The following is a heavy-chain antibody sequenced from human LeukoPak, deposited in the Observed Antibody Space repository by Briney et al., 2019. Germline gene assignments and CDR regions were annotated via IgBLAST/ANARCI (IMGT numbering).Heavy chain of an antibody. CDR2: MYPNSGNT. J-gene: IGHJ5*02. D-gene: IGHD2-2*01. Sequence: GASVKVSCKGSGSTFTSYDFNWVRQAPGQGLEWMGWMYPNSGNTGYAQTFQGRVTMTRNTSISTAYMELSRLRSEDTAVYCCAGEYYSSTSCFFDPWGQGTLVTVSS. V-gene: IGHV1-8*01. CDR3: AGEYYSSTSCFFDP. CDR1: GSTFTSYD.